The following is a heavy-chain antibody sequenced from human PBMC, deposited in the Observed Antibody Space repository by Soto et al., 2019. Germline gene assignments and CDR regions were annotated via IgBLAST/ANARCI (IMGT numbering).Heavy chain of an antibody. J-gene: IGHJ6*02. Sequence: QVQLQESGPGLVKPSQTLSLTCTVSGGSISSGGYYWSWIRQHPGKGLEGIGYIYYSGSTYYNPSLKSRVTISIDTSKNQFSLKLSSVTAADTAVYYCARGGRRSPGMDVWGQGTTVTVSS. CDR2: IYYSGST. CDR1: GGSISSGGYY. CDR3: ARGGRRSPGMDV. V-gene: IGHV4-31*03.